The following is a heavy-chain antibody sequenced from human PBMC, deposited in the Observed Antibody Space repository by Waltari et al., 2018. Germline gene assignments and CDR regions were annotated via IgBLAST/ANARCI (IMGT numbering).Heavy chain of an antibody. J-gene: IGHJ4*02. D-gene: IGHD5-12*01. CDR3: ARSRDGYNYLDY. V-gene: IGHV3-30-3*01. CDR2: ISYDGSNK. Sequence: QVQLVESGGGVVQPGRSLRLSCAASGFTFSSYAVHWVRQAPGKGLEWVAVISYDGSNKYYADSVKGRFTISRDNSKNTLYLQMNSLRAEDTAVYYCARSRDGYNYLDYWGQGTLVTVSS. CDR1: GFTFSSYA.